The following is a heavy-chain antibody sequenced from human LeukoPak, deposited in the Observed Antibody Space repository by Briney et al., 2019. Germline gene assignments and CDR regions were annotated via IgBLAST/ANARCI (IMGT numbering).Heavy chain of an antibody. CDR2: IYYSGTT. CDR3: ARVTGYTIEDYFDY. CDR1: GGSISSYY. D-gene: IGHD3-9*01. J-gene: IGHJ4*02. V-gene: IGHV4-59*01. Sequence: SETLSLTCTVSGGSISSYYWTWIRQPPGKGLEWIGYIYYSGTTNYNPSLKSRVTISVKTSKNQFSLKLRSVTAADTAVYYCARVTGYTIEDYFDYWGQGTLVTVSS.